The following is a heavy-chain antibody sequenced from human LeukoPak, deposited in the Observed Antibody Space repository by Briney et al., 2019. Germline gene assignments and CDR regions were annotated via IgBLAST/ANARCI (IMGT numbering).Heavy chain of an antibody. V-gene: IGHV3-30-3*01. D-gene: IGHD2-2*01. CDR3: ARASHIVVVPAAIGY. CDR1: GFTFSSYA. CDR2: ISYDGSNK. J-gene: IGHJ4*02. Sequence: GGSLRLSCAAPGFTFSSYAMHWVRQAPGKGLEWVAVISYDGSNKYYADSVKGRFTISRDNSKNTLYLQMNSLRAEDTAVYYCARASHIVVVPAAIGYWGQGTLVTVSS.